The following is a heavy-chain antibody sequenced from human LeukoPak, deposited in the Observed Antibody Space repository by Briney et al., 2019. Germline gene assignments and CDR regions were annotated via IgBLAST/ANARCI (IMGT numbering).Heavy chain of an antibody. CDR2: IYYSGST. CDR3: ARSPAGFKLLYVGMDY. CDR1: GGSISNYY. V-gene: IGHV4-59*01. J-gene: IGHJ4*02. D-gene: IGHD2-2*02. Sequence: SETLSLTCTVSGGSISNYYWSWIRQPPGRGPEWIGYIYYSGSTNYNPSLKSRVTISVDTSKNQFSLKLSSVTAADTAVYYCARSPAGFKLLYVGMDYWGQGTLVTVSS.